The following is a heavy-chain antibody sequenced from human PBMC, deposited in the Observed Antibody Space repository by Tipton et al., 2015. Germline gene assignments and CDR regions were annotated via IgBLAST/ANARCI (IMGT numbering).Heavy chain of an antibody. D-gene: IGHD3-9*01. J-gene: IGHJ4*02. Sequence: TLSLTCSVSSDSISKYYWSWIRQPPGKELEWIGYIQYSGSTNYNPSLKSQVTISVDTSKTQFSLKMSSVTAADTAVYYCACQDYDILTRDYQTVDYWGQGTLVTVSS. CDR2: IQYSGST. CDR3: ACQDYDILTRDYQTVDY. CDR1: SDSISKYY. V-gene: IGHV4-59*08.